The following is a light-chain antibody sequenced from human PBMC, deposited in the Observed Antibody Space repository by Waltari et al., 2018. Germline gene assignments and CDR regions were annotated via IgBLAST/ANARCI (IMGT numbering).Light chain of an antibody. V-gene: IGKV1D-13*01. CDR2: DAS. CDR1: QGISSA. Sequence: AIQLTQSPSSLSASVGDRVTITCRASQGISSALAWYQQKPGNAPKLLIYDASSFESGVPSRFSGSGSGTDFTLTISSLQPEDFATYYCQQFNNYPPLFTFGPGTKVDIK. CDR3: QQFNNYPPLFT. J-gene: IGKJ3*01.